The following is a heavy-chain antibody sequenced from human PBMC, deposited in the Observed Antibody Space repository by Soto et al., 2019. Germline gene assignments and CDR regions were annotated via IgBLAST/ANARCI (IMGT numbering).Heavy chain of an antibody. D-gene: IGHD2-2*01. CDR3: ARDHLPDYYYYGLDV. V-gene: IGHV1-2*04. CDR1: GYTFTDYY. CDR2: INPNSGGT. Sequence: ASVKVSCKASGYTFTDYYIHWVRQAPGQGPEWMGWINPNSGGTNYAQKFQGWVTMTRDTSNTTAYMELSRLTSDDTAVYYCARDHLPDYYYYGLDVWGQGTTFTVSS. J-gene: IGHJ6*02.